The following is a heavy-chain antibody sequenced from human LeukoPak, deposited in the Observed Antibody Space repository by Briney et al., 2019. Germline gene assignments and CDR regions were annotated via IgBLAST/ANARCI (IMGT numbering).Heavy chain of an antibody. Sequence: PSETLSLTCTVSGGSVSSGSYHWSWIRQPPGKGLEWIGYIYYSGSTNYNPSLKSRVTISVDTSKNQFSLKLSSVTAADTAVYYCARSAADYFDYWGQGTLVTVSS. CDR1: GGSVSSGSYH. J-gene: IGHJ4*02. CDR2: IYYSGST. V-gene: IGHV4-61*01. CDR3: ARSAADYFDY. D-gene: IGHD6-13*01.